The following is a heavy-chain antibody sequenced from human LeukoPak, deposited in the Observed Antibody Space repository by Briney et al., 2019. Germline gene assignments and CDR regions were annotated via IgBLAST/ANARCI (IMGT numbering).Heavy chain of an antibody. CDR1: GFTFSDYH. D-gene: IGHD3-9*01. CDR3: ARGSYPFYDILTGYCCAFDI. Sequence: PGGSLRLSCAASGFTFSDYHMSWIRQAPGKGLEWVSYISSSSSYTNYADSVKGRFTISRDNAKNSLYLQMNSLRAEDTAVYYCARGSYPFYDILTGYCCAFDIWGQGTMVTVSS. J-gene: IGHJ3*02. V-gene: IGHV3-11*06. CDR2: ISSSSSYT.